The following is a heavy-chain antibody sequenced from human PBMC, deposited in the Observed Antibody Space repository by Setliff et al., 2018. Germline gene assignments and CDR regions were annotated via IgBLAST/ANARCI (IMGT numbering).Heavy chain of an antibody. V-gene: IGHV3-73*01. CDR2: IRSKPNSYAT. Sequence: GGSLRLSCAASGFTFSTYTINWVRQASGKGLEWVGRIRSKPNSYATAYAASVKGRFTISRDDSENTAYLQMNSLKTEDTAVYYCSSSSSVAFDIWGQGTMVTVSS. CDR1: GFTFSTYT. J-gene: IGHJ3*02. CDR3: SSSSSVAFDI. D-gene: IGHD6-6*01.